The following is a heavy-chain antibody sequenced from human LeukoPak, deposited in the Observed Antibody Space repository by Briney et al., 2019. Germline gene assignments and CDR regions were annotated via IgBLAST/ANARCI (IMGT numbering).Heavy chain of an antibody. CDR1: GFTFSSYG. CDR3: AKLTKENWFEP. V-gene: IGHV3-30*18. CDR2: ISYDGSNK. Sequence: PGRSLRLSCAASGFTFSSYGMHWVRQAPGKGLEWVAVISYDGSNKYYSDSVKGRFTISRDNSKNTLYLQMNSLRAEDTAVYYCAKLTKENWFEPWGQGTLVTVSS. D-gene: IGHD3-9*01. J-gene: IGHJ5*02.